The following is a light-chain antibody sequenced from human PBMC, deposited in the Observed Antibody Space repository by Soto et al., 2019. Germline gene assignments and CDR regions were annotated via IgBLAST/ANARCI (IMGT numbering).Light chain of an antibody. J-gene: IGKJ1*01. V-gene: IGKV3-15*01. Sequence: EVVMTQSPATLSVSPGERATLSCRASQSVSSNLAWYQQKPGQAPRLLIYGASTRATGIPARFSGSGSGTECPLTISSLQSEDFEVYYCQQYNNWPTWTFGQGTKVEIK. CDR1: QSVSSN. CDR2: GAS. CDR3: QQYNNWPTWT.